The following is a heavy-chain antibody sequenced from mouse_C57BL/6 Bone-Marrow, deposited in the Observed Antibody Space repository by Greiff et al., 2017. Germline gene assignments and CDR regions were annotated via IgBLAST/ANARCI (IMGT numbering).Heavy chain of an antibody. CDR3: ARHNAQQEFAY. Sequence: EVKLMESGGDLVKPGGSLKLSCAASGFTFSSYGMSWVRQTPDKRLEWVATISSGGSYTYYPDSVKGRFTIYRDNAKNTLYLQMSSLKSEDTAMYDCARHNAQQEFAYWGQGTLVTVSA. J-gene: IGHJ3*01. CDR2: ISSGGSYT. V-gene: IGHV5-6*01. CDR1: GFTFSSYG.